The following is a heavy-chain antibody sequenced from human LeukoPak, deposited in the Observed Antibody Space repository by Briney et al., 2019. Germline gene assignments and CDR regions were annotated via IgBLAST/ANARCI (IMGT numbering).Heavy chain of an antibody. V-gene: IGHV3-7*03. J-gene: IGHJ4*02. D-gene: IGHD3-9*01. Sequence: GGSLRLSCAASGFTFSSYWMSWVRQAPGKGLEWVANIKQDGSEKYYVDPVKGRFTISRDNAKNSLYLQMNSLRAEDTAVYYCAREGDILTGYFHYWGQGTLVTVSS. CDR2: IKQDGSEK. CDR1: GFTFSSYW. CDR3: AREGDILTGYFHY.